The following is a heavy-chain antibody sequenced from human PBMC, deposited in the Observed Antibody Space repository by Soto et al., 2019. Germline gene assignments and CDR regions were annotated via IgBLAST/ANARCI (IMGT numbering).Heavy chain of an antibody. CDR3: ARDRPQYSSSLPFDY. CDR2: ISSSSSYI. CDR1: GFTFSSYS. Sequence: GGSLRLSCAASGFTFSSYSMNWVRQAPGKGLEWVSSISSSSSYIYYADSVKGRFTISRDNAKNSLYLQMNSLRAEDTAVYYCARDRPQYSSSLPFDYWGQGTLVTVSS. V-gene: IGHV3-21*01. D-gene: IGHD6-6*01. J-gene: IGHJ4*02.